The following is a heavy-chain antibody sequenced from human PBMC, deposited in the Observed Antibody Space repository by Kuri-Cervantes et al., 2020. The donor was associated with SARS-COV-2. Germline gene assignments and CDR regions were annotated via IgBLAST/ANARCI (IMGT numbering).Heavy chain of an antibody. J-gene: IGHJ5*02. CDR3: VRERSYYDFWSGYSDNWFDP. D-gene: IGHD3-3*01. CDR1: GFTFSSYA. V-gene: IGHV3-30-3*01. CDR2: ISYDGSNK. Sequence: GGSLRLSCAASGFTFSSYAMHWVRQAPGKGLEWVAVISYDGSNKYYADSVKGRFTISRDNSKNTLYLQMNSLRAEDTAVYYCVRERSYYDFWSGYSDNWFDPWGQGTLVTVSS.